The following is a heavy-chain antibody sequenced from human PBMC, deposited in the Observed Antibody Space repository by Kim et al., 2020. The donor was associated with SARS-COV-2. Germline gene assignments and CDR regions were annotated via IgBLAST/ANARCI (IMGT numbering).Heavy chain of an antibody. J-gene: IGHJ5*02. D-gene: IGHD6-13*01. CDR1: GFTFSSYA. V-gene: IGHV3-23*01. CDR2: ISVGGGST. CDR3: AKWSPGRSVAAAGQS. Sequence: GGSLRLSCAASGFTFSSYAMSWVRQAPGKGLEWVSAISVGGGSTYYADSVKGRFTISRDNSKNTLFLQMNSLRAEDTAVYYCAKWSPGRSVAAAGQSSGQGTPVTVSS.